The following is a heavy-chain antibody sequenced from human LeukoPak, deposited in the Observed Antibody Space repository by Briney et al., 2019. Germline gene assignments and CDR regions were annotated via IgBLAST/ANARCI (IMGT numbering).Heavy chain of an antibody. J-gene: IGHJ2*01. CDR3: ARDPFGRYFDL. D-gene: IGHD3-16*01. Sequence: SGGSLRLSCAASGFTFSNYAMHWVRQAPGKGLEWVAVISYDGSNKYYADSVKGRFTISRDNSKNTLYLQMNSLRAEDTAVYYCARDPFGRYFDLWGRGALVTVSS. CDR1: GFTFSNYA. CDR2: ISYDGSNK. V-gene: IGHV3-30*04.